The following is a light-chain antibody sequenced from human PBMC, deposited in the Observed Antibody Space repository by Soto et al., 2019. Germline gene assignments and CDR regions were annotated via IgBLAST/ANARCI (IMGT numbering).Light chain of an antibody. CDR2: EVS. Sequence: QSALTQPPSASGSPGQSVTISCTGTSSDVGAYNFVSWYQQHPGKAPKLMIYEVSKRPSGVPTRFSGSKSGNTASLTVSGLQAEDEADYYFRSYAGSTYVFGTGTKLTVL. J-gene: IGLJ1*01. V-gene: IGLV2-8*01. CDR3: RSYAGSTYV. CDR1: SSDVGAYNF.